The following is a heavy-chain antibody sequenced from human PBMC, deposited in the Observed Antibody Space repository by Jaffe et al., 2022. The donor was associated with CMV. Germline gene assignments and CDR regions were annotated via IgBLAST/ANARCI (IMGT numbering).Heavy chain of an antibody. Sequence: QITLKESGPTLVKPTQTLTLTCTFSGFSLSTDGVGVGWVRQPPGKALQWLALIYWDDDKRYSPSLKSRLTITKDTSKNQVVLTMTNMDPVDTATYYCAHSGYYSDFSGQPLDYWGQGTLVTVSS. CDR2: IYWDDDK. CDR1: GFSLSTDGVG. V-gene: IGHV2-5*02. CDR3: AHSGYYSDFSGQPLDY. J-gene: IGHJ4*02. D-gene: IGHD3-22*01.